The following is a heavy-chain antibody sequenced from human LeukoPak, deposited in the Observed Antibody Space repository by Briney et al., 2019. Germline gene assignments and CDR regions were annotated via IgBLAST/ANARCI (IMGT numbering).Heavy chain of an antibody. J-gene: IGHJ6*04. Sequence: GRSLRLSCAASGFTFSSYAMHWVRQAPGKGLEWVAVISYDGSNKYYADSVKGRFTISRDNSKNTLYLQMNSLTAEDTSVYYCAKSAVRGVIHYGVDVWGKGTTVTVSS. V-gene: IGHV3-30*04. CDR2: ISYDGSNK. CDR1: GFTFSSYA. CDR3: AKSAVRGVIHYGVDV. D-gene: IGHD3-10*01.